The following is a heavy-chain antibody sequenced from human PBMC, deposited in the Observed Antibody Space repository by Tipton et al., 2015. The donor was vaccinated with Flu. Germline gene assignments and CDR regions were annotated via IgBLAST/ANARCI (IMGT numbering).Heavy chain of an antibody. D-gene: IGHD3-3*01. J-gene: IGHJ4*02. CDR1: GFTFSSYS. V-gene: IGHV3-48*04. CDR2: ISSSSSTI. CDR3: ARDFGEAAAIPESAFDY. Sequence: SLRLSCAASGFTFSSYSMNWVRQAPGKGLEWVSYISSSSSTIYYADSVKGRFTISRDNAKNSLYLQMNSLRAEDTAVYYCARDFGEAAAIPESAFDYWGQGTLVTVSS.